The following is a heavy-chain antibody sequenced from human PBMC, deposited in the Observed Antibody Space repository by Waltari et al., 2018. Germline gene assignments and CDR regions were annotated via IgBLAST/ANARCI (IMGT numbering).Heavy chain of an antibody. CDR1: GGTFSSYD. V-gene: IGHV1-69*04. CDR2: IIPILGIA. CDR3: ARELGGAVMDIGNYYFDY. D-gene: IGHD5-12*01. J-gene: IGHJ4*02. Sequence: QVQLVQSGAEVKKPGSSVKVYCKASGGTFSSYDISCGRQAPGHGLEWMGGIIPILGIANYAQKFQGRVTITADESTSTAYMELSSLRSEDTAVYYCARELGGAVMDIGNYYFDYWGQGTLVTVSS.